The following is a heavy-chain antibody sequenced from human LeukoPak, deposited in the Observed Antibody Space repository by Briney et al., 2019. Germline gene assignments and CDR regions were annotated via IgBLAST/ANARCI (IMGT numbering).Heavy chain of an antibody. V-gene: IGHV1-69*01. D-gene: IGHD5-18*01. CDR1: GGTFNNYA. CDR3: AISSSGYTYGYVSGWSDP. CDR2: IIHIFGTT. Sequence: SVKVSCKASGGTFNNYAISWVRQASGQGLEWMGGIIHIFGTTNYAQKFQGIVTITAEESTRTAWMELSSLRSEDTAVYYCAISSSGYTYGYVSGWSDPWGQGTLVTVSS. J-gene: IGHJ5*02.